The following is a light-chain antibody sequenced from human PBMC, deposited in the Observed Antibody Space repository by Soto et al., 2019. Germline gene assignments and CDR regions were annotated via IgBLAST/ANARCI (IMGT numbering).Light chain of an antibody. Sequence: DIQMTQSPSSLSASVGDTVTITCRASQSINSGLAWYQQKPGRAPKLLIYKASSLESGVPSRFSGSGYGTEFTLTISSLLPEDFATYYCQQYNYLWTFGQGTKVEIK. CDR3: QQYNYLWT. J-gene: IGKJ1*01. V-gene: IGKV1-5*03. CDR1: QSINSG. CDR2: KAS.